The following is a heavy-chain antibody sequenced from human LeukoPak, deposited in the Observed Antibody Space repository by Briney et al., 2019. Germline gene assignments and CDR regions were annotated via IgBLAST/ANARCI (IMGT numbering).Heavy chain of an antibody. D-gene: IGHD3-3*01. CDR2: LKKEGSEK. Sequence: GGSLRLYCAAYGFTFSDCWMTWLPQAPGKGLEWVANLKKEGSEKYYVHSVKGRLTISRDNAKNSLYLQMNSLRAEDTAVYYCARDGGDYDFWSGFPAGALDSWGQGTLVTVSS. J-gene: IGHJ4*02. CDR3: ARDGGDYDFWSGFPAGALDS. CDR1: GFTFSDCW. V-gene: IGHV3-7*01.